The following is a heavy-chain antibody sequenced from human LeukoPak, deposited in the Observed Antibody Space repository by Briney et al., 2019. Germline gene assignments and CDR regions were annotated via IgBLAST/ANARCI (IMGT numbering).Heavy chain of an antibody. J-gene: IGHJ4*02. V-gene: IGHV1-2*02. Sequence: ASVRVSCKASGYTFTGYYMHWVRQAPGQGLEWMGWINPNSGDTKYAQKFQGRVTMTRDTSITTAYMELSRLRSDDTAVYYCALDRGSGDGTIDYWGQGTLVTVSS. D-gene: IGHD3-10*01. CDR2: INPNSGDT. CDR1: GYTFTGYY. CDR3: ALDRGSGDGTIDY.